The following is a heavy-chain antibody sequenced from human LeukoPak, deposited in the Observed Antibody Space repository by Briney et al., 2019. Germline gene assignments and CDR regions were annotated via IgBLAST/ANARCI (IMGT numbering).Heavy chain of an antibody. CDR2: ITSSSSKI. CDR3: ARDLRSTGYYGDF. CDR1: GFTFSSYS. D-gene: IGHD1-26*01. J-gene: IGHJ4*02. Sequence: GGSLRLSCVASGFTFSSYSMNWVRQAPGKGLEWVSSITSSSSKIYYADSVKGRFTISRDNAKNSLYLQMNSLRADDTAMYYCARDLRSTGYYGDFWGQGTLVIVSS. V-gene: IGHV3-21*01.